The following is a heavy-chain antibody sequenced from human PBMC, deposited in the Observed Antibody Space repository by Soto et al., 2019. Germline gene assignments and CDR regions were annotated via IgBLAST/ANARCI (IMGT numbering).Heavy chain of an antibody. CDR1: GGSISNYY. Sequence: SETLSLTCTVSGGSISNYYWSWIRQPPGKGLEWIGYIFNSGSTKYNPSLKSRVTMSLDTSKNQFSLRLNSVTAADTAVYYCARRTLFDSGVAYFDYWGQGTLVTVSS. CDR2: IFNSGST. D-gene: IGHD3-10*02. V-gene: IGHV4-4*09. J-gene: IGHJ4*02. CDR3: ARRTLFDSGVAYFDY.